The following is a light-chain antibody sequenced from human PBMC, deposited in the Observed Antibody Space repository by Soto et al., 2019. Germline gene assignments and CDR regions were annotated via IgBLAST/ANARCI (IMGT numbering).Light chain of an antibody. V-gene: IGKV1-33*01. CDR1: QDITNY. J-gene: IGKJ5*01. CDR2: DAS. CDR3: QHYAHLPIT. Sequence: DIQMTQSPSSLSASVGDRVTITCQASQDITNYLNWYQQKPGKAPRLLLYDASSLETGVPSRFSGSGSGTDFTFTISSLQPEDIATYYCQHYAHLPITFSQGTLPE.